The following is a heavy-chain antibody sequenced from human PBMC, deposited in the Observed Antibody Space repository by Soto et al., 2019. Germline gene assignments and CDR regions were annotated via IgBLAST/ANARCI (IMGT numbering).Heavy chain of an antibody. CDR1: GFTFSSHP. V-gene: IGHV3-21*01. CDR2: ISSSSTYI. CDR3: ARELGIVARPGSFDY. J-gene: IGHJ4*02. D-gene: IGHD6-6*01. Sequence: GGSLRLSCVASGFTFSSHPMNWVRQAPGKGLEWVSYISSSSTYIHYADSVKGRFTISRDNAKNSLYLQMNSLRAEDTAVYYCARELGIVARPGSFDYWGQGALVTVSS.